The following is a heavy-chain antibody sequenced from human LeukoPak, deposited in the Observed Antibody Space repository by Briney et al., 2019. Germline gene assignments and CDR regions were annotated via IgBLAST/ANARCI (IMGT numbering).Heavy chain of an antibody. D-gene: IGHD3-22*01. J-gene: IGHJ4*02. V-gene: IGHV1-69*06. CDR2: IIPIFGTA. CDR3: ARDLPGITMIPVN. CDR1: GGTFSSYA. Sequence: ASVKVSCKASGGTFSSYAISWVRQAPGQGLEWMGGIIPIFGTANYAQKFQGRVTITADKSTSTAYMELSSLRSEDTAVYYCARDLPGITMIPVNWGQGTLVTVSS.